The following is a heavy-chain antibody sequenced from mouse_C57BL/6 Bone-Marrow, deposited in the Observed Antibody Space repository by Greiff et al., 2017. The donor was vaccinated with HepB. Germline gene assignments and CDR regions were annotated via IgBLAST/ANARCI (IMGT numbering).Heavy chain of an antibody. V-gene: IGHV5-17*02. CDR1: GFTLSSFG. CDR3: AKYGNYVGYAMDY. D-gene: IGHD2-10*02. CDR2: ISSGGTTI. Sequence: DVQLVESGGGLVQPGGSRKLSCAVSGFTLSSFGIHWVRQAPEKGLEWVAYISSGGTTIYYADTVKGRFTISRENPRNTLFLQMTSLRSEDTAMYYCAKYGNYVGYAMDYWGQGTSVTVSS. J-gene: IGHJ4*01.